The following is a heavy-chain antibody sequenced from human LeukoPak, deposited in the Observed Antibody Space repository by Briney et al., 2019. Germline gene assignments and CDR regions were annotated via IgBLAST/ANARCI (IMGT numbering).Heavy chain of an antibody. CDR3: AREAVEMAGY. Sequence: GASVKVSCKVSGYTLTELSMHWVRQAPGKGLEWMGGFDPEDGETIYAQKFQGRVTMTRDTSISTAYMELSRLRSDDTAVYYCAREAVEMAGYWGQGTLVTVSS. CDR1: GYTLTELS. D-gene: IGHD5-24*01. CDR2: FDPEDGET. V-gene: IGHV1-24*01. J-gene: IGHJ4*02.